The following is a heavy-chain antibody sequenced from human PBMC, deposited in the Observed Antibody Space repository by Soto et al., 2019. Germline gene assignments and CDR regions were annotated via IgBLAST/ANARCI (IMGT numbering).Heavy chain of an antibody. V-gene: IGHV2-5*02. CDR3: AHRGRDGAYILTGYYAS. CDR2: IYWDDDK. D-gene: IGHD3-9*01. Sequence: SGPTLVNPTQTLTLTCTFSGFSLSTSGVGVGWIRQPPGKALEWLALIYWDDDKRYSPSLKSRLTITKDTSKNQVVLTMTNMDPVDTATYYCAHRGRDGAYILTGYYASSGQGTLVTVSS. CDR1: GFSLSTSGVG. J-gene: IGHJ5*02.